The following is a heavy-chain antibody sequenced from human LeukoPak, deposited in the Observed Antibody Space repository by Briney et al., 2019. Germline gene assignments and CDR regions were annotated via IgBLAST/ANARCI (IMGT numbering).Heavy chain of an antibody. Sequence: GGSLRLSCAASGFTFSNAWMSWVRQAPGKGLVWVGRIKSKTDGGTTDYAAPVKGRFTISGDDSKNTLYLQMNSLKTEDTAVYYCTTVGGIVATIDYYYGMDVWGQGTTVTVSS. CDR1: GFTFSNAW. CDR2: IKSKTDGGTT. CDR3: TTVGGIVATIDYYYGMDV. V-gene: IGHV3-15*01. D-gene: IGHD5-12*01. J-gene: IGHJ6*02.